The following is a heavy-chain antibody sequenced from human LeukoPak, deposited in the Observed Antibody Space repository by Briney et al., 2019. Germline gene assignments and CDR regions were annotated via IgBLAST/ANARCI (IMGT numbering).Heavy chain of an antibody. V-gene: IGHV1-18*01. D-gene: IGHD2-15*01. CDR2: ISAYNGNT. Sequence: GASVKVSCKASGYTFTSYGISWVRQAPGQGLEWMGWISAYNGNTNYAQKLQGRVTMTTDTSTSTAYMELRSLRSDDTAVYYCARGLSCSGNTCYAAHFDSWGQGTLVTVSS. J-gene: IGHJ4*02. CDR1: GYTFTSYG. CDR3: ARGLSCSGNTCYAAHFDS.